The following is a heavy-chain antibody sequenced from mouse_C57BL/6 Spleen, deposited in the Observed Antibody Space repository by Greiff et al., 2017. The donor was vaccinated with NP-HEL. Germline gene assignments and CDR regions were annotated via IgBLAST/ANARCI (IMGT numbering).Heavy chain of an antibody. CDR1: GFTFSSYA. J-gene: IGHJ3*01. CDR2: ISDGGSYT. Sequence: EVQRVESGGGLVKPGGSLKLSCAASGFTFSSYAMSWVRQTPEKRLEWVATISDGGSYTYYPDNVKGRFTISRDNAKNNLYLQMSHLKSEDTAMYYCASHYGSSLWFAYWGQGTLVTVSA. V-gene: IGHV5-4*01. CDR3: ASHYGSSLWFAY. D-gene: IGHD1-1*01.